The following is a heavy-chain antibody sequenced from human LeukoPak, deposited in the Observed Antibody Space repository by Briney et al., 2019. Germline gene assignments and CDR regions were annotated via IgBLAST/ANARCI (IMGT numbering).Heavy chain of an antibody. CDR2: IIPIFGTA. CDR1: GGTFSSYA. Sequence: GASVKVSCKASGGTFSSYAISWVRQAPGHGLEWMGGIIPIFGTANYAQKFQGRVTITTDESTSTAYMELSSLRSEDTAVYYCARDLEGDSYGVDYWGQGTLVTVSS. J-gene: IGHJ4*02. CDR3: ARDLEGDSYGVDY. V-gene: IGHV1-69*05. D-gene: IGHD5-18*01.